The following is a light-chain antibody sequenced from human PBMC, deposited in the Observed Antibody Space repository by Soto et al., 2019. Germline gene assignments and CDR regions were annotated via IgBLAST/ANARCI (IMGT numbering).Light chain of an antibody. CDR2: GAS. Sequence: EIGMTQSQATLSVSPGERATLACSASQSVNSNLAWYQQKPGQAPRLLIYGASTRATGIPARISGSGSGTEFTLTISSLQSEDFAVYYCQQCNNWPLTFGQGTRVEIK. V-gene: IGKV3-15*01. CDR3: QQCNNWPLT. CDR1: QSVNSN. J-gene: IGKJ1*01.